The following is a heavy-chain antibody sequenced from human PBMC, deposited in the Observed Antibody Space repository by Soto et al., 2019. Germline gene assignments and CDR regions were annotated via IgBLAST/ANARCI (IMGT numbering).Heavy chain of an antibody. D-gene: IGHD6-13*01. V-gene: IGHV4-59*01. J-gene: IGHJ6*02. CDR1: GGSISSYY. CDR2: IYYSGST. Sequence: SETLSLTCTVSGGSISSYYWSWIRQPPGKGLEWIGYIYYSGSTNYNPSLKSRVTISVDTSKNQFSLKLSSVTAADTAVYYCARGGPYSSSWYNYYYGMDVWGHGTKVTVSS. CDR3: ARGGPYSSSWYNYYYGMDV.